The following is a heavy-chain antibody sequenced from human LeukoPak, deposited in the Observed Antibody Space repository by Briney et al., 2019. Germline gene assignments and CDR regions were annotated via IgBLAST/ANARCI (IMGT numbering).Heavy chain of an antibody. D-gene: IGHD3-10*01. CDR2: ISGSGGST. J-gene: IGHJ6*02. CDR3: AKDQLWFGECLTGESYGMDV. V-gene: IGHV3-23*01. Sequence: SAGSLTLSCAASGFTFSSYAMSWLRQAPGKGLEWVSAISGSGGSTYYADSVKGRFTISRDNSKNTLYLQMNSLRAEDTAVYYCAKDQLWFGECLTGESYGMDVWGQGTTVTVSS. CDR1: GFTFSSYA.